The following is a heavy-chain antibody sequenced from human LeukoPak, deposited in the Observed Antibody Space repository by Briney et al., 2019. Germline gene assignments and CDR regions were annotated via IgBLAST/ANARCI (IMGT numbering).Heavy chain of an antibody. V-gene: IGHV4-59*01. CDR3: ARFRYGSTIGY. CDR2: IYDSGST. Sequence: SETLSLTCTVSGGSISSYYWSWIRQPPGKGLGWIGYIYDSGSTNYNPSLKSRVTISVDTSKNQFSLKLSSVTAADTAVYYCARFRYGSTIGYWGQGTLVTVSS. CDR1: GGSISSYY. D-gene: IGHD3-10*01. J-gene: IGHJ4*02.